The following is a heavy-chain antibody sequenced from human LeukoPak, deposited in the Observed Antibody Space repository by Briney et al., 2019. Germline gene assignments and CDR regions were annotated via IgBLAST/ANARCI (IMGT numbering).Heavy chain of an antibody. V-gene: IGHV4-39*01. J-gene: IGHJ4*02. Sequence: PSETLSLTCTVSGGSITTSDFGWAGIRQPPGQGFEWIATISSSGKAYYYPSLMSRVTISVDTSKNQFSLDVTSVTAADTGLFYCARFKGGTGFDYWGRGILVIVS. CDR1: GGSITTSDFG. CDR2: ISSSGKA. CDR3: ARFKGGTGFDY. D-gene: IGHD1-26*01.